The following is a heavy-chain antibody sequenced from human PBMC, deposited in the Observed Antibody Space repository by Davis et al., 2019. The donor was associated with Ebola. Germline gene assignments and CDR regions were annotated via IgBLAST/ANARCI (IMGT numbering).Heavy chain of an antibody. Sequence: MPGGSLRLSCAVYGGSFSGYYWSWIRQPPGKGLEWIGEIYHSGSTNYNPSLKSRVTISVDKSKNQFSLKLSSVTAADTAVYYCARGRRYSYGYWGYWGQGTLVTVSS. CDR2: IYHSGST. J-gene: IGHJ4*02. D-gene: IGHD5-18*01. V-gene: IGHV4-34*01. CDR3: ARGRRYSYGYWGY. CDR1: GGSFSGYY.